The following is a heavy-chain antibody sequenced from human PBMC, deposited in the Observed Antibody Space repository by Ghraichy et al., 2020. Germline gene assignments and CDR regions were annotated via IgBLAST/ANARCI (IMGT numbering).Heavy chain of an antibody. J-gene: IGHJ4*02. CDR3: ARHVDYYDGSGYYPTFNF. CDR1: GASIKSSDHY. V-gene: IGHV4-39*01. Sequence: ESLNISCTVSGASIKSSDHYWAWFRQPPGKSPEWIGHILYTGNTDYNPSLKSRVTMSVDTSKNGFSLNLSSVTYADTAAYYCARHVDYYDGSGYYPTFNFWGQGILVTVSS. CDR2: ILYTGNT. D-gene: IGHD3-22*01.